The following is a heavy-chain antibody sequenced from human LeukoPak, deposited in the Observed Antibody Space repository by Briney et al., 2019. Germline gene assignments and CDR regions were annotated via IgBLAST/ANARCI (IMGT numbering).Heavy chain of an antibody. CDR1: GFTFSSYA. D-gene: IGHD2-15*01. V-gene: IGHV3-23*01. CDR2: ISGSGGST. CDR3: ARPYCSGGNCAFDY. J-gene: IGHJ4*02. Sequence: GGSLRLSCAASGFTFSSYAMSWVRQAPGKGLEWVSAISGSGGSTYYADSVKGRFTISRDNSKNTLYLQINSLRPEDTAAYYCARPYCSGGNCAFDYWGRGTLVTVSS.